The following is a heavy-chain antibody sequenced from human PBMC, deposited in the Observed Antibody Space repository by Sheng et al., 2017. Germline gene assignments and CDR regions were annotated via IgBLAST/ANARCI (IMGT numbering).Heavy chain of an antibody. Sequence: EVQLVESGGGLVQPGGSLRLSCAASGFTFNSYDMHWVRQAPGKGLEWVSSIRPTRITYYADSVKGRFTISRDNSENTLSLQMNSLRVDDTAVYFCAKVGGAPTVIRDEWANWFDSWGQGTLVTVSS. V-gene: IGHV3-23*04. CDR2: IRPTRIT. D-gene: IGHD4-17*01. CDR3: AKVGGAPTVIRDEWANWFDS. CDR1: GFTFNSYD. J-gene: IGHJ5*01.